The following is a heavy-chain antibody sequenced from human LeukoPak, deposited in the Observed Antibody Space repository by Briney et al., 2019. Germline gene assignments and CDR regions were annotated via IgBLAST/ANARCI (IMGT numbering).Heavy chain of an antibody. V-gene: IGHV1-69*06. Sequence: ASVKVSCKASGGTFSSYAISWVRQAPGQGLEWMGGIIPIFGTANYAQKFQGRVTITADKSTSTAYMELSSLRSEDTAVYYCARYSYGPGYFDYWGQGTLVTVSS. J-gene: IGHJ4*02. CDR3: ARYSYGPGYFDY. CDR2: IIPIFGTA. CDR1: GGTFSSYA. D-gene: IGHD5-18*01.